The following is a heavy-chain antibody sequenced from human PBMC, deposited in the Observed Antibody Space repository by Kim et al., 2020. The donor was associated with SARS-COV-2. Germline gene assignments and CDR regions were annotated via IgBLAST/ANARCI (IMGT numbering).Heavy chain of an antibody. CDR1: GFTFSNAW. V-gene: IGHV3-15*01. Sequence: GGSLRLSCAASGFTFSNAWMSWVCQAPGKGLEWVGRIKSKTDGGTTDYAAPVKGRFTISRDDSKNTLYLQMNSLKTEDTAVYYCTTGVRWSYYYFDYWGQGTLVTVSS. D-gene: IGHD2-15*01. CDR3: TTGVRWSYYYFDY. J-gene: IGHJ4*02. CDR2: IKSKTDGGTT.